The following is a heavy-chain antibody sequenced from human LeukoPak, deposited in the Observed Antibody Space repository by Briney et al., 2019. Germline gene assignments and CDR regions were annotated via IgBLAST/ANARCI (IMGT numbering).Heavy chain of an antibody. V-gene: IGHV3-30*18. D-gene: IGHD3-22*01. CDR3: AKGLYYASGSDAFDV. CDR2: VSYDGSNK. CDR1: GFTFSTYG. J-gene: IGHJ3*01. Sequence: PGGSLRLSCATSGFTFSTYGMHWVRQAPGKGLEWVAVVSYDGSNKYYRDSVKGRFAISRDNSKNTLYMQMNSLRPEDTAIYYCAKGLYYASGSDAFDVWGQGTMVTVSS.